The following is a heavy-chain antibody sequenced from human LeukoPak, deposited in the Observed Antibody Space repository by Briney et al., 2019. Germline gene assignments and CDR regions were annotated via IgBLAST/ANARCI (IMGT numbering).Heavy chain of an antibody. CDR1: GGSISSYY. D-gene: IGHD6-19*01. CDR3: ARAYSSGWYPPSLDY. J-gene: IGHJ4*02. V-gene: IGHV4-4*07. CDR2: IYTSGST. Sequence: SETLSLTRTVSGGSISSYYWSWIGQPAGRGLEWIGRIYTSGSTNYNPSLKSRVTMSVDTSKTQFSLKLSSVTAADTAVYYCARAYSSGWYPPSLDYWGQGTLVTVSS.